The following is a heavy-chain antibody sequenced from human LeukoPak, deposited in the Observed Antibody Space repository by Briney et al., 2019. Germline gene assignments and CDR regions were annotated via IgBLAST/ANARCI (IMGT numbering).Heavy chain of an antibody. CDR2: LYSGGSP. CDR3: ARTTVTPGSYDAFDL. Sequence: PVGFLRLSCAASGLTGSSNYMSWVRQAPGKGLEWVSILYSGGSPYYADSVKGRFTISRDNSKNTLYLQMNSLRAEDTAVYYCARTTVTPGSYDAFDLWGQGTMVTVSS. V-gene: IGHV3-53*01. J-gene: IGHJ3*01. D-gene: IGHD4-17*01. CDR1: GLTGSSNY.